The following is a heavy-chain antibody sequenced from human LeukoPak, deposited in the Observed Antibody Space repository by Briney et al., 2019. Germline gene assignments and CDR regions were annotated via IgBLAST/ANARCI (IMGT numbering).Heavy chain of an antibody. CDR1: GFNFSSHD. D-gene: IGHD3-16*01. CDR3: PKFGPPWPYFDY. J-gene: IGHJ4*02. V-gene: IGHV3-30*02. CDR2: IRYDGSNK. Sequence: PGGSLRLSCAASGFNFSSHDMHCVRQAPGKGLEWVAFIRYDGSNKYYADSVKGRFTISRDNSKNTLYLQMNSLRAEDTAVYYFPKFGPPWPYFDYWGQGTLVTVSS.